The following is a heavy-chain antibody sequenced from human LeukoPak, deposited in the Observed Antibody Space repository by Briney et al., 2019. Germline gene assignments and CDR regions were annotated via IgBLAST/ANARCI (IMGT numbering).Heavy chain of an antibody. CDR2: ISWNSGSI. Sequence: PGGSLRLSCAASGFPFDDNAMHWVRQAPGKGLEWVSGISWNSGSIGYADSVKGRFTISRDNAKNSLYLQMNSLRAEDTALYYCAKDASLDYYYYYGMDVWGQGTTVTVSS. V-gene: IGHV3-9*01. J-gene: IGHJ6*02. D-gene: IGHD3-16*02. CDR1: GFPFDDNA. CDR3: AKDASLDYYYYYGMDV.